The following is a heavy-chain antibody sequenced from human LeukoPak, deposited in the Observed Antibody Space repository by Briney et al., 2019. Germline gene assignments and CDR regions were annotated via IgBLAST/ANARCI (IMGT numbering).Heavy chain of an antibody. CDR3: AKQTIAAAGPAYYYGMDV. Sequence: GGSLRLSCAASGLTFSSYGMHWVRQAPGKGLEWVAVISYDGSNKYYADSVKGRFTISRDNSKNTLYLQMNSLRAEDTAVYYCAKQTIAAAGPAYYYGMDVWGQGTTVTVSS. CDR1: GLTFSSYG. V-gene: IGHV3-30*18. J-gene: IGHJ6*02. CDR2: ISYDGSNK. D-gene: IGHD6-13*01.